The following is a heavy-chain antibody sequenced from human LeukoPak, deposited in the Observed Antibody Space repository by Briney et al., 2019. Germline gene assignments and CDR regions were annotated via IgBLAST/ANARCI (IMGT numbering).Heavy chain of an antibody. D-gene: IGHD3-22*01. Sequence: GGSLRLSCAASGFTFSTYSMNCVRQAPGKGLEWVSSISGSSIYIYYAESVKGRFDISRDNAKNSLYLQMNSLRAEDTAVYYCARDPPYYDSSGYYYDYWGQGTLVTVSS. CDR3: ARDPPYYDSSGYYYDY. CDR2: ISGSSIYI. J-gene: IGHJ4*02. V-gene: IGHV3-21*01. CDR1: GFTFSTYS.